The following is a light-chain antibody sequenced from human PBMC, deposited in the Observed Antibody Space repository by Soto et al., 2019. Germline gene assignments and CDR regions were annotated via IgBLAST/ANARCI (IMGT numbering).Light chain of an antibody. Sequence: QSALTQPASVSGSPGQSITISCTGTSSDVGGYNYVSWYQQHPGKAPKLMIYDVSNRPSGVSNRFSGSKSGNTASLTISGLQAEYEAEYYCSSYTSSSPVVFGGGTKHTVL. J-gene: IGLJ2*01. V-gene: IGLV2-14*01. CDR1: SSDVGGYNY. CDR2: DVS. CDR3: SSYTSSSPVV.